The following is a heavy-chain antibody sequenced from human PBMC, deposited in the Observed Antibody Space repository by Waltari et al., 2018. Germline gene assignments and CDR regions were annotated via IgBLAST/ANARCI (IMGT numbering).Heavy chain of an antibody. V-gene: IGHV3-23*01. D-gene: IGHD4-17*01. CDR1: GFTFSTYD. CDR2: ITHNIRNT. J-gene: IGHJ3*02. Sequence: EVQLLESGGGLVQPGGSLRLSCTATGFTFSTYDMSWVRQAPGKGLEWVSSITHNIRNTYDADSVKGRFTISRDNSKNTLFLQMNSLRAEDMAVYSCAKSHNAYGEGDAFDIWGQGTMVTVSS. CDR3: AKSHNAYGEGDAFDI.